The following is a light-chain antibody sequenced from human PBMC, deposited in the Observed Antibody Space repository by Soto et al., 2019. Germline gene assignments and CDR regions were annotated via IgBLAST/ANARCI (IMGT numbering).Light chain of an antibody. Sequence: QPVLTQPRSVSGSPGQSVTISCSGSSSDVGSYNYVSWYQKHPGKAPKLMINDVSKRPSGVPARFSGSKSGNTASLTISGLQADDEADYYCCSYAGTYTVIFGGGTKVTVL. CDR1: SSDVGSYNY. CDR3: CSYAGTYTVI. CDR2: DVS. V-gene: IGLV2-11*01. J-gene: IGLJ2*01.